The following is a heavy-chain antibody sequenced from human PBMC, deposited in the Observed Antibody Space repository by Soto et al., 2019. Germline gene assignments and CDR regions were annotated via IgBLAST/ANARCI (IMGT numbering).Heavy chain of an antibody. J-gene: IGHJ5*02. Sequence: SQTLSLTGAISGDSVSGNSAAWNWIRQSPSRGLEWLGRTYYRSRWYNDYAVSVKSRITVTPDTSKNQFSLHLDSVTPEDTAVYYCAKVRWAVVGATSRPNWFDPWGQGTLVTVSS. D-gene: IGHD1-26*01. CDR1: GDSVSGNSAA. CDR2: TYYRSRWYN. CDR3: AKVRWAVVGATSRPNWFDP. V-gene: IGHV6-1*01.